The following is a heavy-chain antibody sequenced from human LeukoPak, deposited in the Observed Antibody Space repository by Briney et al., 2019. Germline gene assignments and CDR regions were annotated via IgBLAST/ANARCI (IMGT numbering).Heavy chain of an antibody. CDR2: ISGSGGST. J-gene: IGHJ4*02. D-gene: IGHD6-19*01. CDR3: AKDDKQWLPWGYFDY. V-gene: IGHV3-23*01. Sequence: GGSLRLSCAASGFTFSSYAMSWVRQAPGKGLEWVSAISGSGGSTYYADSVKGRFTISRDNSKNTLYLQMNSLRPEDTAVYYCAKDDKQWLPWGYFDYWGQGTLVTVSS. CDR1: GFTFSSYA.